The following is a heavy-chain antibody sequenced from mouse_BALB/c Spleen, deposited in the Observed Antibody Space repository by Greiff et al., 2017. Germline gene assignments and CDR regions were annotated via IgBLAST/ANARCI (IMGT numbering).Heavy chain of an antibody. V-gene: IGHV1-55*01. CDR1: GYNFTSYW. J-gene: IGHJ2*01. D-gene: IGHD1-2*01. CDR3: ARGHYYGYVGHFDY. CDR2: IYPGSGST. Sequence: QVQLQQPGAELVKPGTSVKLSCKASGYNFTSYWINWVKLRPGQGLEWIGDIYPGSGSTNYNEKFKSKATLTVDTSSSTAYMQLSSLASEDSALYYCARGHYYGYVGHFDYWGQGTTLTVSS.